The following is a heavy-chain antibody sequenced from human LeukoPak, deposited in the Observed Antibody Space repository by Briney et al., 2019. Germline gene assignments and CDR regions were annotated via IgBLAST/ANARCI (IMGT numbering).Heavy chain of an antibody. Sequence: SETLCLTCAASGGSISSCGYSWIWIRQPPGKGLEWSGYIYHSGSTYYNPSLKSRVTISVDRSKNQFSLKLSSVTAADTAVYYCASHTRYGSGSYYFDHWGQGTLVTVSS. V-gene: IGHV4-30-2*01. CDR3: ASHTRYGSGSYYFDH. J-gene: IGHJ4*02. D-gene: IGHD3-10*01. CDR1: GGSISSCGYS. CDR2: IYHSGST.